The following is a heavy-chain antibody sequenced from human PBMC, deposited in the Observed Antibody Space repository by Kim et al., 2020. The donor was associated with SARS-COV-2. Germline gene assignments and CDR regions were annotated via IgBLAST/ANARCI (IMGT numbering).Heavy chain of an antibody. D-gene: IGHD1-26*01. CDR3: ARDRVGATGY. V-gene: IGHV3-30*04. Sequence: GGSLRLSCAASGFTFSSYAMLWVRQAPGKGLEWVAVISYDGSNKYYADSVKGRFTISRDNSKNTLYLQMNSLRAEDTAVYYCARDRVGATGYWGQGTLVT. CDR1: GFTFSSYA. CDR2: ISYDGSNK. J-gene: IGHJ4*02.